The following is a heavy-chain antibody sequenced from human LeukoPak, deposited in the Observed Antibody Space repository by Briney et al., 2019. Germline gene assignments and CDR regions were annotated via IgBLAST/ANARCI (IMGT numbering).Heavy chain of an antibody. CDR3: ARGSTRDSSGWYGPGKWFDP. Sequence: ASVKVSCKASGYTFTGYYMHWVRQAPGQGLEWMGWINPNSGGTNSAQKFQGRVTMTRDTSISTTYMELSRLRSDDTAAYYCARGSTRDSSGWYGPGKWFDPWGQGTLVTVSS. V-gene: IGHV1-2*02. CDR1: GYTFTGYY. J-gene: IGHJ5*02. CDR2: INPNSGGT. D-gene: IGHD6-19*01.